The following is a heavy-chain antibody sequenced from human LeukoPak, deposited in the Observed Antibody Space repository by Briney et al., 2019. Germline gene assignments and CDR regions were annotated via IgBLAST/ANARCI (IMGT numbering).Heavy chain of an antibody. V-gene: IGHV7-4-1*02. D-gene: IGHD3-22*01. CDR3: ARGDYETHGYQTR. J-gene: IGHJ4*02. CDR2: INTNTGNQ. CDR1: GYIFTSYV. Sequence: ASVKVSCKASGYIFTSYVLHWVRQAPGQGLEWMGWINTNTGNQTYAQGFTGRFVFSLDTSVSTAYLQISSLKADDTAMYYCARGDYETHGYQTRWGQGTLVTVSS.